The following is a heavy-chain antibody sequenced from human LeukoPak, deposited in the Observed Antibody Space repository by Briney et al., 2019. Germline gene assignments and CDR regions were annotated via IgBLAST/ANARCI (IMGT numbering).Heavy chain of an antibody. D-gene: IGHD6-13*01. CDR1: GFTFSSYG. J-gene: IGHJ4*02. CDR2: IRLDGSN. Sequence: PGGSLRLSCAASGFTFSSYGMHWVRQAPGKGLEWVAVIRLDGSNNYADSVRGRFTISRDNSKNTLYLQMQSLRPEDTAVYYCAKDWSNSWYGRFDYWGQGTLVTVSS. CDR3: AKDWSNSWYGRFDY. V-gene: IGHV3-30*02.